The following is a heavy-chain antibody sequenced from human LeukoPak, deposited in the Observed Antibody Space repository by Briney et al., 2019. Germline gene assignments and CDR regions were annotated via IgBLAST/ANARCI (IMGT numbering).Heavy chain of an antibody. D-gene: IGHD2-15*01. Sequence: PSQTLSLTCTVSGGSISSYYWSWIRQPPGKGLEWIGYIYYSGSTNYNPSLKSRVTMSVDTSKNQFSLKLTSVTAADTAVYYCAREGWVVAAGYYYYMDVWGKGTTVTVSS. CDR1: GGSISSYY. CDR2: IYYSGST. CDR3: AREGWVVAAGYYYYMDV. J-gene: IGHJ6*03. V-gene: IGHV4-59*12.